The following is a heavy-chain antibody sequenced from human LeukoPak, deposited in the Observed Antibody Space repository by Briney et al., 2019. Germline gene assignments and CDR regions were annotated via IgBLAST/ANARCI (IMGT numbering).Heavy chain of an antibody. CDR3: ARVPYCGGDCFHFDY. Sequence: ASVKVSCKASGYTFTMYQIHWVRQAPGQGLEWMGDIIPIFGTANYAQKFQGRVTITTDESTSTAYMELSSLRSEDTAVYYCARVPYCGGDCFHFDYWGQGTLVTVSS. CDR2: IIPIFGTA. J-gene: IGHJ4*02. D-gene: IGHD2-21*02. CDR1: GYTFTMYQ. V-gene: IGHV1-69*05.